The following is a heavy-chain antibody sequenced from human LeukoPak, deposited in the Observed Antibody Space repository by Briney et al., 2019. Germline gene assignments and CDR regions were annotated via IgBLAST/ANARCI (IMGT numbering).Heavy chain of an antibody. J-gene: IGHJ4*02. V-gene: IGHV4-39*07. CDR2: IYYSGST. CDR3: AKATSGYKD. Sequence: SETLSLTCTVSGGSISSSSYYWGWIRQPPGKGLEWIGSIYYSGSTYYNPSLKSRVTISVDTSKNQFSLKLSSVTAADTAVYYCAKATSGYKDWGQGTLVPVSS. D-gene: IGHD5-12*01. CDR1: GGSISSSSYY.